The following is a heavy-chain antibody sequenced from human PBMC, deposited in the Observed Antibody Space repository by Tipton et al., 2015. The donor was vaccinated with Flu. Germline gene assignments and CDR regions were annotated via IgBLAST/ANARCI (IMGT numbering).Heavy chain of an antibody. D-gene: IGHD6-13*01. V-gene: IGHV4-39*07. CDR3: ARESTAAGIGNAFDI. CDR2: IYYTGDT. CDR1: GGSISSSSYS. J-gene: IGHJ3*02. Sequence: TLSLTCTVSGGSISSSSYSWGWIRQPPGKGLEWIGSIYYTGDTYYNPSLKSRVTISVDTSKNQFSLKLSSVTAADTAVYYCARESTAAGIGNAFDIWGQGTMVTVSS.